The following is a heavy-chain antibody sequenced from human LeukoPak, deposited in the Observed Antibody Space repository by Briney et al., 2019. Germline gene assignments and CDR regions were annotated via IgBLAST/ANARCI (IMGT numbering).Heavy chain of an antibody. Sequence: PGQSLRLSCAASGFTFSSYAMSWVRQAPGKGLEWVSAISGSGGSTYYADSVKGRFTISRDNSKNTLYLQMNSLRAEDTAVYYCAKDQPQPYGHYLPKFDYWGQGTLVTVSS. CDR2: ISGSGGST. D-gene: IGHD3-22*01. CDR1: GFTFSSYA. J-gene: IGHJ4*02. CDR3: AKDQPQPYGHYLPKFDY. V-gene: IGHV3-23*01.